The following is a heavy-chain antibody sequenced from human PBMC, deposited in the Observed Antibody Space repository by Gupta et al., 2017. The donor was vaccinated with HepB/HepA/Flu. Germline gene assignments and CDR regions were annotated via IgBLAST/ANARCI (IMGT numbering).Heavy chain of an antibody. J-gene: IGHJ6*02. V-gene: IGHV3-9*01. D-gene: IGHD6-19*01. CDR2: ISWDSGGV. CDR3: VKDESAVLSRQIYGLDV. CDR1: GPNFVDFV. Sequence: EVQLVQSGGGLAQPGMLLRRSCVASGPNFVDFVMHWVRQTPGKGLEWVSSISWDSGGVDYEDSGMERFTIIRNNAKKTLELQIKTLKLADNAFYYCVKDESAVLSRQIYGLDVWGQGTAVTV.